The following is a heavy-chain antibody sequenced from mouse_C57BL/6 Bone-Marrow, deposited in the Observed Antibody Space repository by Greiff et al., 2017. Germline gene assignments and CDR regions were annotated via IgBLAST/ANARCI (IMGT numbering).Heavy chain of an antibody. J-gene: IGHJ3*01. CDR1: GYTFTSYN. V-gene: IGHV1-12*01. CDR2: IYPGNGDT. CDR3: AREEYYSSRGPFAY. Sequence: QVQLKESGAELVRPGASVKMSCKASGYTFTSYNMHWVKQTPRQGLEWIGAIYPGNGDTSYNQKFKGKATLTVDKSSSTAYMQLSSLTSEDSAVYFCAREEYYSSRGPFAYWGQGTLVTVSA. D-gene: IGHD1-1*01.